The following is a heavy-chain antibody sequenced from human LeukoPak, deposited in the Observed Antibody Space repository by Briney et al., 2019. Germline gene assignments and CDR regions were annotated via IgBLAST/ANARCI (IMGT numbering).Heavy chain of an antibody. CDR3: ARGVVITTFFDY. CDR1: GFTFSSYA. V-gene: IGHV3-64*01. D-gene: IGHD3-22*01. J-gene: IGHJ4*02. Sequence: GSLRLSCAASGFTFSSYAMHWVRQAPGKGLEYVSAISSNGGSTYYANSVKGRFTISRDNSKNTLYLQMGSLRAEDMAVYYCARGVVITTFFDYWGQGTLVTVSS. CDR2: ISSNGGST.